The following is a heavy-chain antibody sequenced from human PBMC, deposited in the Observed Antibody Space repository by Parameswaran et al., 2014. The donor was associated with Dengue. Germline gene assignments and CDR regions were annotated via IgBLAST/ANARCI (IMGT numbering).Heavy chain of an antibody. V-gene: IGHV4-4*07. CDR1: GGSISSYY. D-gene: IGHD2-2*02. CDR2: IYTSGST. J-gene: IGHJ4*02. Sequence: ASETLSLTCTVSGGSISSYYWSWIRQPAGKGLEWIGRIYTSGSTNYNPSLKSRVTMSVDTSKNQFSLKLSSVTAADTAVYYCARDLPYCSSTSCYTYYFDYWGQGTLVTVSS. CDR3: ARDLPYCSSTSCYTYYFDY.